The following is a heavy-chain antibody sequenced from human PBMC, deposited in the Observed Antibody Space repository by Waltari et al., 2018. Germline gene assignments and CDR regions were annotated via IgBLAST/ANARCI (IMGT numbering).Heavy chain of an antibody. D-gene: IGHD2-15*01. CDR3: GVVAARVGGHYYGMDV. V-gene: IGHV4-61*09. CDR1: GGSISSGSYY. Sequence: QVQLQESGPGLVKPSQTLSLTCTVSGGSISSGSYYWSWIRQPAGKGLEWIGYIYTSGSTTSTPSLKSRVTISVDTSKNQFSLKLSAVTAADTAVYYCGVVAARVGGHYYGMDVWGQGTTVTVSS. CDR2: IYTSGST. J-gene: IGHJ6*02.